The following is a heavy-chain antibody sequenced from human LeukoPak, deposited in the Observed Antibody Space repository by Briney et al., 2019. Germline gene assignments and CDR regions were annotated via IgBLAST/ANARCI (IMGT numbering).Heavy chain of an antibody. CDR2: ISYDGSNK. CDR3: AKDSSLLPGDY. Sequence: GGSLRLSCAASGFTFSSYGMHWVRQAPGKGLEWVAVISYDGSNKYYADSVKGRFTISRDNSKNTLYLQMNSLRAEDTAVYYCAKDSSLLPGDYWGQGTLVTVSS. J-gene: IGHJ4*02. D-gene: IGHD2-15*01. CDR1: GFTFSSYG. V-gene: IGHV3-30*18.